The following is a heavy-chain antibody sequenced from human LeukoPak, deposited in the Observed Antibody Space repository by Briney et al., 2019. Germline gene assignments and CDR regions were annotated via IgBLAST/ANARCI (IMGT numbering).Heavy chain of an antibody. Sequence: GGSLRLSCVGSGFTFNDYWIHWVRQAPGKGLVWVSRINSDGSSTSYADSVKGRFTISRDNAKNTLYLQMNSLRAEDTAVYYCARARGDYFDYWGQGTLVTVSS. D-gene: IGHD1-26*01. V-gene: IGHV3-74*01. CDR2: INSDGSST. CDR3: ARARGDYFDY. J-gene: IGHJ4*02. CDR1: GFTFNDYW.